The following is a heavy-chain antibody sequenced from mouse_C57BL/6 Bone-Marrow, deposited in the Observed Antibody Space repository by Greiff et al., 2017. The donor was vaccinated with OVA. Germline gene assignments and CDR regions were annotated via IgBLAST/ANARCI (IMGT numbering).Heavy chain of an antibody. CDR1: GYTFTSYW. D-gene: IGHD2-2*01. CDR2: INPSNGGT. J-gene: IGHJ2*01. V-gene: IGHV1-53*01. Sequence: QVQLQQPGPELVKPGASVKLSCKASGYTFTSYWMHWVKQRPGQGLEWIGNINPSNGGTNYNEKFKSKATLTVDKSSSTAYMQLSSLTSEDSAVYYCATGDGYDGEYFDYWGQGTTLTVSS. CDR3: ATGDGYDGEYFDY.